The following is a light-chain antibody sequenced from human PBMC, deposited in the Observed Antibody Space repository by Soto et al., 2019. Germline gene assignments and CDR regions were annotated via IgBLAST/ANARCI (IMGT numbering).Light chain of an antibody. CDR1: SGSIASHY. CDR3: QSYNSSNV. Sequence: NFMLTQPHSVSESPGKTVTISCTRSSGSIASHYVQWYQQRPGSSPTTVIYADNQRPSGVPDRFSGSIDKSSNSASLTISGLKTEDEADYYCQSYNSSNVFGTGTKLTVL. CDR2: ADN. V-gene: IGLV6-57*01. J-gene: IGLJ1*01.